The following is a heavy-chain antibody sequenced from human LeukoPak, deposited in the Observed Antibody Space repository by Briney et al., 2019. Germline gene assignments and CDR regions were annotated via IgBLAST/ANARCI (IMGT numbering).Heavy chain of an antibody. V-gene: IGHV4-4*07. J-gene: IGHJ4*02. D-gene: IGHD2-2*01. CDR2: IYTSGST. CDR3: AREGHCSSTSCYGTNFSPDY. Sequence: SETLSLTCTVSGGSISSYFWSWTRQPAGKGLEWIGRIYTSGSTNYNPSLKSRVTMSVDTSKNQFSLKLSSVTAADTAVYYCAREGHCSSTSCYGTNFSPDYWGQGTLVTVSS. CDR1: GGSISSYF.